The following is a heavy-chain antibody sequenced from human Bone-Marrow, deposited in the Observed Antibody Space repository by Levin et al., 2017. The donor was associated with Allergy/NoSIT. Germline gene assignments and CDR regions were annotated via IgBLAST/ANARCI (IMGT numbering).Heavy chain of an antibody. V-gene: IGHV3-21*01. Sequence: ETLSLTCAASGFTFSSYSMNWVRQAPGKGLEWVSSISSSSSYIYYADSVKGRFTISRDNAKNSLYLQMNSLRAEDTAVYYCARGYCSGGSCYSWAHNAFDIWGQGTMVTVSS. CDR1: GFTFSSYS. D-gene: IGHD2-15*01. J-gene: IGHJ3*02. CDR3: ARGYCSGGSCYSWAHNAFDI. CDR2: ISSSSSYI.